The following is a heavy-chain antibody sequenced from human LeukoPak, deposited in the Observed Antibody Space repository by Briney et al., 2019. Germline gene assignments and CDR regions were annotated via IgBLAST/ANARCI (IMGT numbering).Heavy chain of an antibody. J-gene: IGHJ6*02. CDR3: ARGGYYYYGMDV. V-gene: IGHV4-34*01. CDR1: GGSFSGYF. Sequence: SETLSLTCAVYGGSFSGYFWSWIRQAPGKGLEWIGEINHSGSTNYNPSLKSRVTISVDTSKNQFSLKLSSVTAADTAVYYCARGGYYYYGMDVWGQGTTVTVSS. CDR2: INHSGST.